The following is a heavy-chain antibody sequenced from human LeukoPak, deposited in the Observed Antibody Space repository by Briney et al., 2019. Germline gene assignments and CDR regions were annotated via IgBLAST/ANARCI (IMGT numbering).Heavy chain of an antibody. CDR3: VRGYTYGSY. D-gene: IGHD3-10*01. CDR2: SSSSGS. V-gene: IGHV3-11*05. CDR1: GXSFSSHP. J-gene: IGHJ4*02. Sequence: GGSLRLSCAASGXSFSSHPFNWVRQAPGKGLEWVSYSSSSGSNTYTNYVDSVKGRFTVSRDNAKNSLYLQMNSLRAEDTAVYYCVRGYTYGSYWGQGALVTVSS.